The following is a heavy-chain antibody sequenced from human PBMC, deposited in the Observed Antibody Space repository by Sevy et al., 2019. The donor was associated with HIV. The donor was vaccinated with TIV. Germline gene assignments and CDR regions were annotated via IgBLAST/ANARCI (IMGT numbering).Heavy chain of an antibody. CDR3: TRGLATADTPEYYFDY. CDR1: GFTFDDYA. J-gene: IGHJ4*02. CDR2: ITRNSYEAYGGTT. Sequence: GGSLRLSCTTSGFTFDDYAMSWFRQAPGKGLEWVAFITRNSYEAYGGTTYYAASVKGRFIISRDDSKSIAYLQMNSLKTEDTAVYYCTRGLATADTPEYYFDYWGQGTLVTVSS. D-gene: IGHD5-12*01. V-gene: IGHV3-49*03.